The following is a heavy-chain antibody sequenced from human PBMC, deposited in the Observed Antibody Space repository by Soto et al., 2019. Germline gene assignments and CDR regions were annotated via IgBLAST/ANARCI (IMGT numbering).Heavy chain of an antibody. J-gene: IGHJ6*02. D-gene: IGHD2-15*01. CDR1: GYSFTSYW. V-gene: IGHV5-10-1*01. Sequence: PGESLKISCKGSGYSFTSYWISWVRQMPGKGLEWMGRIDPSDSYTNYSPSFQGHVIISADKSISTAYLQWSSLKASDTAMYYCARHRDVVVVAATQVYYYGMDVWGQGTTVTVSS. CDR3: ARHRDVVVVAATQVYYYGMDV. CDR2: IDPSDSYT.